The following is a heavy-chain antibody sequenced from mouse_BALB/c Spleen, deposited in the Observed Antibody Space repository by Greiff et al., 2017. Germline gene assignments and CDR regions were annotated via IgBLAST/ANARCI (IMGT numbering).Heavy chain of an antibody. Sequence: VQLQQSGAELARPGASVKLSCKASGYTFTSYWMQWVKQRPGQGLEWIGAIYPGDGDTRYTQKFKGKATLTADKSSSTAYMQLSSLASEDSAVYYCARSGPRVYYAMDYWGQGTSVTVSS. CDR1: GYTFTSYW. V-gene: IGHV1-87*01. J-gene: IGHJ4*01. D-gene: IGHD3-1*01. CDR3: ARSGPRVYYAMDY. CDR2: IYPGDGDT.